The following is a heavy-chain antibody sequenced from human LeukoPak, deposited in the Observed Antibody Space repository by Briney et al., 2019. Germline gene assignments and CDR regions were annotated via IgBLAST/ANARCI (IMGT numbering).Heavy chain of an antibody. CDR2: FDPEDGET. J-gene: IGHJ5*02. CDR3: APYYYDSSGYRDH. D-gene: IGHD3-22*01. V-gene: IGHV1-24*01. Sequence: ASVKVSCKVSGYTLTELSMHWVRQAPGKGLEWMGGFDPEDGETIYALKFQGRVTMTEDTSTDSAYMELSSLRSQDASVYYCAPYYYDSSGYRDHWGQGTLVTVSS. CDR1: GYTLTELS.